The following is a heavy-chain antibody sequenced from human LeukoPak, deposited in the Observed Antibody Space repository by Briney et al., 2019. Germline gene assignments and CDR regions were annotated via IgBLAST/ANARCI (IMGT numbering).Heavy chain of an antibody. V-gene: IGHV3-21*01. CDR3: ARAHNWKYGFFDF. J-gene: IGHJ4*02. Sequence: GGSLRLSCAASGFTFSSYSMNWVRQAPGKGLEWVSCISSSSYIYYADSVKGRFTISRDNAKNSLYLQMNSLRAEDTAVYYCARAHNWKYGFFDFWGQGTLVTVSS. D-gene: IGHD1-7*01. CDR2: ISSSSYI. CDR1: GFTFSSYS.